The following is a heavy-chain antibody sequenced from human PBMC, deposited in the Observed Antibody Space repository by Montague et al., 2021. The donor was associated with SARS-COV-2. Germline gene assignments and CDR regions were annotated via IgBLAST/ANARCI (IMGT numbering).Heavy chain of an antibody. J-gene: IGHJ4*02. Sequence: SETLSLTCTVSGGSISSYYWSWIRQPPGKGLEWIGYSHYSGSTNYNPSLKSRVTISVDTSKNQFSLKLSSVTAADTAVYYCASQVPDFWSGIDYWGQGTLVTVSS. CDR1: GGSISSYY. V-gene: IGHV4-59*01. D-gene: IGHD3-3*01. CDR3: ASQVPDFWSGIDY. CDR2: SHYSGST.